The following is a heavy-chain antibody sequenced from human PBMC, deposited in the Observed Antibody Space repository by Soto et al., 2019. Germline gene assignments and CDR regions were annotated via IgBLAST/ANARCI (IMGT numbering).Heavy chain of an antibody. V-gene: IGHV3-23*01. J-gene: IGHJ2*01. CDR1: GFTFSSYT. CDR3: ASDSRGPLAGTGYFDL. CDR2: ITASGGRA. D-gene: IGHD6-19*01. Sequence: EVQLLESGGGSVQPGASLRLSCAASGFTFSSYTMNWVRQAPGKGLEWVSSITASGGRADYADSVKRRFTISRDNSKNTLYLQMNSLRAEDTAVYYCASDSRGPLAGTGYFDLWGRGTLVTVSS.